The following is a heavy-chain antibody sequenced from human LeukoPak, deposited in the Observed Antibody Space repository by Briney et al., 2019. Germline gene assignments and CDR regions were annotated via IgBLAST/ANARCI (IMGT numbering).Heavy chain of an antibody. CDR2: IIPIFGTA. CDR1: GGSFSSYA. V-gene: IGHV1-69*01. D-gene: IGHD2-2*03. J-gene: IGHJ6*02. Sequence: SVKVSCKASGGSFSSYAINWVRQAPGQGLEWMGGIIPIFGTANYAQKFQGRVTITADESTSTAYMELSSLRSEDTAVYYCARMDIVVVPAANGDYYYYGMDVWGQGTTVTVSS. CDR3: ARMDIVVVPAANGDYYYYGMDV.